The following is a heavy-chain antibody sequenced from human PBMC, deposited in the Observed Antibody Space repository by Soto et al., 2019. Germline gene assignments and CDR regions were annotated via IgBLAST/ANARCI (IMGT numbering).Heavy chain of an antibody. D-gene: IGHD3-10*01. Sequence: SLRLSCAASGFTFRSYWISWVRQAPGKGLEWVANINPDGSEKYYVDSVKGRFTISRDNAKNLLYLQMNSLRAEDTAVYYCVRDYGLDYYSYGLDVWGQGTTVTVSS. CDR1: GFTFRSYW. V-gene: IGHV3-7*05. CDR2: INPDGSEK. CDR3: VRDYGLDYYSYGLDV. J-gene: IGHJ6*02.